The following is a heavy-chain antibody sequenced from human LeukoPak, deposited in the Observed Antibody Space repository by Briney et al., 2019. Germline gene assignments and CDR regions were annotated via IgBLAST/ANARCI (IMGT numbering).Heavy chain of an antibody. V-gene: IGHV3-11*01. J-gene: IGHJ4*02. Sequence: GGSLRLSCAASGFTFSDYYMSWIRQAPGKGLEWVSYISSSGSTIYYAESVKGRFTISRDNAKNSLYLQMNSLRAEDTAVYYCARGYRWLQLSIRCPFDHWGQGTLVTVSS. CDR3: ARGYRWLQLSIRCPFDH. CDR1: GFTFSDYY. D-gene: IGHD5-24*01. CDR2: ISSSGSTI.